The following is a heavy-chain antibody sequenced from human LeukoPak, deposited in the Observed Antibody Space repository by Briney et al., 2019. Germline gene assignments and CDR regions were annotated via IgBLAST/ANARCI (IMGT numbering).Heavy chain of an antibody. Sequence: GESLKISCKGSGYRFTSYWIGWVRQMPGKGLEWMGIIYPGDSDTRYSPSFQGQVTISADKSISTAYVQWSSLKASDTAMYYCARLGLDGAAMVHFDYWAQGTLVTVSS. CDR3: ARLGLDGAAMVHFDY. D-gene: IGHD5-18*01. J-gene: IGHJ4*02. CDR1: GYRFTSYW. V-gene: IGHV5-51*01. CDR2: IYPGDSDT.